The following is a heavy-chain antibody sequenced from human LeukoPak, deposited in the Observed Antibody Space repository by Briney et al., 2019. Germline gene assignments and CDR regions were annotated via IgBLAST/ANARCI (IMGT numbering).Heavy chain of an antibody. V-gene: IGHV3-23*01. Sequence: GASLRLSSAASGFIFRNYAMSWVRQAPGKELEWVSAITGSGDTTYYADSVKGRFTVSRDNSKNTLYVEMNTLRAEDTAVYYCAKWGDYDILTGYYVSDFWGQGTLVTVSS. CDR1: GFIFRNYA. J-gene: IGHJ4*02. CDR3: AKWGDYDILTGYYVSDF. CDR2: ITGSGDTT. D-gene: IGHD3-9*01.